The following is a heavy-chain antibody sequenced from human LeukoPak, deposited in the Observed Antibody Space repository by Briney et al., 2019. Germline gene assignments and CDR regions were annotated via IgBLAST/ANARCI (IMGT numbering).Heavy chain of an antibody. CDR2: IYYSGCT. CDR3: ARECIAAANLGYYYYYYMDV. V-gene: IGHV4-39*07. CDR1: GGSISSSSYY. J-gene: IGHJ6*03. Sequence: SETLSLTCTVSGGSISSSSYYWGWIRQPPGKGLEWIGSIYYSGCTYYNPSLKSRVTMSVDTSKNQFSLKLSSVTAADTAVYYCARECIAAANLGYYYYYYMDVWGKGTTVTISS. D-gene: IGHD6-13*01.